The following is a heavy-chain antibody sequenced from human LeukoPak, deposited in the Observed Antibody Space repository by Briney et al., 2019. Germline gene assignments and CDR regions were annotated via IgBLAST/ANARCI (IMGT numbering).Heavy chain of an antibody. V-gene: IGHV3-23*01. D-gene: IGHD5-18*01. CDR3: AKESPYSSPRNYYFDY. CDR1: GFTFSSYA. Sequence: GGSLTLSCAASGFTFSSYAMSWVRQAPGKGLEWVSAISSNTGRTYYADSVKGRFTISRDNSKNTLSLQMNSLRAEDTAIYYCAKESPYSSPRNYYFDYWGQGTLVTVSS. CDR2: ISSNTGRT. J-gene: IGHJ4*02.